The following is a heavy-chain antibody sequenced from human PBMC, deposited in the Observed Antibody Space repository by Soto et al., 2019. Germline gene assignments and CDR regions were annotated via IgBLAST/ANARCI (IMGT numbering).Heavy chain of an antibody. CDR2: IYSGGST. CDR1: GVTVCSNY. CDR3: ARDRIAVAGNPEYFQH. D-gene: IGHD6-19*01. V-gene: IGHV3-66*01. Sequence: GWCLRLSCAASGVTVCSNYMSWVRKAPGKGLEWVSVIYSGGSTYYADSVKGRFTISRDNSKNTLYLQMNSLRAEDTAVYYCARDRIAVAGNPEYFQHWGQGTLVTVSS. J-gene: IGHJ1*01.